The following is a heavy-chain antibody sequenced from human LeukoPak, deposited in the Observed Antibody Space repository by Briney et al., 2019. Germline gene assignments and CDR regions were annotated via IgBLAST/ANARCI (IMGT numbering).Heavy chain of an antibody. CDR1: GFPFGSYV. D-gene: IGHD6-13*01. CDR2: ISYDGSNK. Sequence: GGSLRLSCEGSGFPFGSYVVSWVRQAPGKGLEWVAVISYDGSNKYYADSVRGRFTISRDNSKNTLYLQMNSLRAEDTAVYYCAREYSSSWYLSYYFDYWGQGTLVTVSS. CDR3: AREYSSSWYLSYYFDY. J-gene: IGHJ4*02. V-gene: IGHV3-30*19.